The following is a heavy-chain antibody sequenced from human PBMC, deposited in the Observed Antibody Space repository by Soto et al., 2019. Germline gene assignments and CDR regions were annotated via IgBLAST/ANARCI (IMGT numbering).Heavy chain of an antibody. V-gene: IGHV1-18*01. CDR2: ISAYNGNT. J-gene: IGHJ6*02. Sequence: QVQLVQSGAEVKKPGASVKVSCKASGYTFTSYGISWVRQAPGQGLEWMGWISAYNGNTNYAQKLRGRVTMTTDTSTSTAYMELRSLRSDDTAVYYCARDHPKIVVVIQLPYGMDVWGQGTTVTVSS. CDR1: GYTFTSYG. D-gene: IGHD3-22*01. CDR3: ARDHPKIVVVIQLPYGMDV.